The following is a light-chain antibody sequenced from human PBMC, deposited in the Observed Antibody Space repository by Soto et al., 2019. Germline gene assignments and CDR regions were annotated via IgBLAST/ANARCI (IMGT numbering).Light chain of an antibody. Sequence: QSALTQPASVSGSPGQSITISCTGTSSDVGGYNYVSWYQQHPGKAPKLMIYDVSNRPSGVSNRFSGSKSGNTASLTISGLQAEDEADYYCSSYTSSSTCAFGTGTKVPVL. CDR1: SSDVGGYNY. V-gene: IGLV2-14*01. CDR3: SSYTSSSTCA. J-gene: IGLJ1*01. CDR2: DVS.